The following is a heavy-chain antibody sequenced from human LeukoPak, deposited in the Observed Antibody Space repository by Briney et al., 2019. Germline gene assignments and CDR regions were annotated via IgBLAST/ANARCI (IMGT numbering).Heavy chain of an antibody. J-gene: IGHJ6*02. CDR1: GFTFSTYA. CDR3: ARDYGDYDAYYYYGMDV. CDR2: ISYDGSNK. V-gene: IGHV3-30-3*01. Sequence: PGGSLRLSCAASGFTFSTYAMHWVRQAPGKGLEWVAVISYDGSNKYYADSVKGRFTISRDNSKNTLYLQMNSLRAEDTAVYYCARDYGDYDAYYYYGMDVWGQGTTVTVSS. D-gene: IGHD4-17*01.